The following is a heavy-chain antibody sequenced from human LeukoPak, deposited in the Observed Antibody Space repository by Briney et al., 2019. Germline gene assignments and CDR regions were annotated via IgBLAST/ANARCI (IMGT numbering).Heavy chain of an antibody. CDR2: ISGYGSNT. Sequence: PGGSLRLSCSASGFTFSNYPMHWVRQAPGKGLEYVSGISGYGSNTYYANSVKGRFTISRDNSKYTLYLQMGSVMGKVIAVYSYTRSNARLEHYWYFDLWGRGTLVTVSS. CDR1: GFTFSNYP. J-gene: IGHJ2*01. D-gene: IGHD1/OR15-1a*01. CDR3: TRSNARLEHYWYFDL. V-gene: IGHV3-64*01.